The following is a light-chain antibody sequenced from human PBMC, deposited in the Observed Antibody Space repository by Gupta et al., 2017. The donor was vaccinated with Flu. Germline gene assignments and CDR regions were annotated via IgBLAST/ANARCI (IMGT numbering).Light chain of an antibody. CDR2: DVS. V-gene: IGLV2-14*03. CDR3: TSYTSSSTLV. Sequence: ITISRTETSGDVGDYNYVSWYQQHPAKAPKLMIYDVSNRPPGVSNRFSGSKSGNTAFLTISGLQAEDEADYYCTSYTSSSTLVFGAGTKLTVL. CDR1: SGDVGDYNY. J-gene: IGLJ2*01.